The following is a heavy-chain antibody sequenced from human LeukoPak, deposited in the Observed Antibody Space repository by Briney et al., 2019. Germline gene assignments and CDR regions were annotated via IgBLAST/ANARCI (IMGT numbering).Heavy chain of an antibody. Sequence: SETLSLTCTVSGGSISSYYWSWIRQPAGKGLEWIGYIYYSGSTNYNPSLKSRVTISVDTSKNQFSLKLSSVTAADTAVYYCAGHDYYDSSGYFAEFDYWGQGTLVTVSS. V-gene: IGHV4-59*01. D-gene: IGHD3-22*01. CDR3: AGHDYYDSSGYFAEFDY. J-gene: IGHJ4*02. CDR2: IYYSGST. CDR1: GGSISSYY.